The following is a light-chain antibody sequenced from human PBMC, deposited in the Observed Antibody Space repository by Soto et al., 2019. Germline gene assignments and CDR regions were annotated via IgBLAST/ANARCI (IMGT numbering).Light chain of an antibody. CDR2: PAS. Sequence: DIQMTQSPSTLSASVCDRVTITCRASQSIIRWVAWYQQKPGKAPKLLIYPASTLASGVPLRFSGGGSGTEFTLAISSLQPDDFANYYCQPYNSYSVTFGQGTKVEL. J-gene: IGKJ1*01. V-gene: IGKV1-5*03. CDR3: QPYNSYSVT. CDR1: QSIIRW.